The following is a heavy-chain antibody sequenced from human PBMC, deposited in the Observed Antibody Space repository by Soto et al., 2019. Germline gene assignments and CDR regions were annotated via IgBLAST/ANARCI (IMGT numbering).Heavy chain of an antibody. V-gene: IGHV1-69*13. CDR2: IIPIFGTA. J-gene: IGHJ3*02. CDR3: ARDLRGTSAFDI. Sequence: SVKVSCKASGGTFSSYAISWVRQAPGQGLEWTGGIIPIFGTANYAQKFQGRVTITADESTSTAYMELSSLRSEDTAVYYCARDLRGTSAFDIWGQGALVTVSS. CDR1: GGTFSSYA.